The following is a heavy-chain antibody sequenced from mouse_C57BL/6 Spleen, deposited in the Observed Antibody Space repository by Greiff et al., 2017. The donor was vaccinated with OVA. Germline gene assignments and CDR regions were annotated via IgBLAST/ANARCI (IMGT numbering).Heavy chain of an antibody. V-gene: IGHV1-55*01. CDR2: LYPGSGSH. CDR3: AREGLRGDFDY. D-gene: IGHD2-4*01. J-gene: IGHJ2*01. CDR1: GYTFTSYW. Sequence: QVQLQQPGAELVKPGASVKMSCKASGYTFTSYWITWVKQRPGQGLEWIGYLYPGSGSHNYTEQFKSRATLTVDTSSSTAYMQLSSLTSEDSAVDYYAREGLRGDFDYWGQGTTLTVSS.